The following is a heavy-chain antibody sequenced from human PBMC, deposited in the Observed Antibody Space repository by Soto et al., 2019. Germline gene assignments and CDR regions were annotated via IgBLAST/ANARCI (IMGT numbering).Heavy chain of an antibody. CDR1: GASISRTGFH. CDR2: LYEGETT. V-gene: IGHV4-39*01. CDR3: AGRGSGHTFDY. Sequence: PSETLSLTCAVSGASISRTGFHWGRIRQPPGQGLEWIGSLYEGETTFYNSSLKSRVTISADTSKSHFSLKLSSVTAADTAVYYCAGRGSGHTFDYWGQGALVTVSS. D-gene: IGHD3-10*01. J-gene: IGHJ4*02.